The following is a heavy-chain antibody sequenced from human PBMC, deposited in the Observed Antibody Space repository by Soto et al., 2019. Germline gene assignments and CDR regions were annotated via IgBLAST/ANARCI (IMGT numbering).Heavy chain of an antibody. D-gene: IGHD4-17*01. CDR3: ARGADYGGDEGWVDY. Sequence: QVQLQESGPGLVKPSQTLSLTCTVSGGSISSGGYYWSWIRQHPGKGLEWIGYIYYSGSTYYNPSPRSRVTISVDTSKNQFSLKLSSVTAADTAVYYCARGADYGGDEGWVDYWGQGTLVTVSS. J-gene: IGHJ4*02. V-gene: IGHV4-31*03. CDR2: IYYSGST. CDR1: GGSISSGGYY.